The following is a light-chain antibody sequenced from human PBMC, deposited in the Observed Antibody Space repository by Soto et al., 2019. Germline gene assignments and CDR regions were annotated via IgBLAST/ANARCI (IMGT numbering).Light chain of an antibody. Sequence: EIVLTQSPGTLSLSPGERATLSCRASQSVSSIYLALYQQKPGQAPRLLIHGASSRATGIPDRISGSGSGTDFNLTIIRQEPKDFAVYYSKHYGRLLITIGEGTRLEIK. V-gene: IGKV3-20*01. CDR3: KHYGRLLIT. CDR1: QSVSSIY. J-gene: IGKJ5*01. CDR2: GAS.